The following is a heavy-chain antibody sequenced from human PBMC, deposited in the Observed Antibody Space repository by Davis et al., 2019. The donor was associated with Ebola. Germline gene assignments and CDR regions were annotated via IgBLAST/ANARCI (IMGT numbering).Heavy chain of an antibody. CDR1: GGSFSDYY. D-gene: IGHD1-20*01. Sequence: SQTLSLTCAVYGGSFSDYYWGWIRQPPGKGLEWIGSIYYSGVTSYNPSLKSRVTLSVDTSMNQFSLRLTSVTAADTAVYYCAAYNWNTWFDPWGQGTLVTVSS. J-gene: IGHJ5*02. V-gene: IGHV4-39*01. CDR3: AAYNWNTWFDP. CDR2: IYYSGVT.